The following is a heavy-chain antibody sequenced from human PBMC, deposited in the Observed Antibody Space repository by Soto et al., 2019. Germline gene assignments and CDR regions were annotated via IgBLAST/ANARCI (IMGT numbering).Heavy chain of an antibody. J-gene: IGHJ4*02. CDR2: IYSGETT. CDR1: GFNVNSDY. Sequence: GGSLRLSCAASGFNVNSDYMNWVRQTPGKGLEWVASIYSGETTYYADSVRGRFTISSDKSKNTLYFQLSSLRIEDTAVYYCTRDGRGLGRLSLFEYWGEGVLVTVSS. D-gene: IGHD2-21*02. V-gene: IGHV3-53*01. CDR3: TRDGRGLGRLSLFEY.